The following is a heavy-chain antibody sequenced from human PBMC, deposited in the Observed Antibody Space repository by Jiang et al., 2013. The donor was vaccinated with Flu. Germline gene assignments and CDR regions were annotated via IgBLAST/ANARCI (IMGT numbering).Heavy chain of an antibody. D-gene: IGHD2/OR15-2a*01. V-gene: IGHV3-23*01. CDR3: AKGFYNWFDP. J-gene: IGHJ5*02. Sequence: VQLLESGGGLVQPGGSLRLSCAASGFTLSSYSMSWVRQAPGKGLEWVSSINDSGGRTYYADSVKGRFTISRGNSKNTLYLQMNSLRAEDTAVYYCAKGFYNWFDPWGQGTLVTVSS. CDR1: GFTLSSYS. CDR2: INDSGGRT.